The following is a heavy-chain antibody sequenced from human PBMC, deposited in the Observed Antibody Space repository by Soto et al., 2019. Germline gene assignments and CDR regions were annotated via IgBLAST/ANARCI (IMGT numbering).Heavy chain of an antibody. CDR3: ASEYSISSLPNYDYIWGSYRQGSVDP. Sequence: SETLSLTCTVSGGSISSSSYYWGWIRQPPGKGLEWIGSIYYSGSTYYNPSLKRRVTLSVDTSKNQFSLKLSSVTAADTAVYYCASEYSISSLPNYDYIWGSYRQGSVDPWGQGTLVTVSS. D-gene: IGHD3-16*01. V-gene: IGHV4-39*01. CDR1: GGSISSSSYY. CDR2: IYYSGST. J-gene: IGHJ5*02.